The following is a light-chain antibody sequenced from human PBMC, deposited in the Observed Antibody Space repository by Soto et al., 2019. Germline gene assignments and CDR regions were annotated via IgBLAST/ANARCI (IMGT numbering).Light chain of an antibody. V-gene: IGKV1-8*01. CDR2: AAS. CDR1: QGISSY. J-gene: IGKJ2*01. CDR3: QQYYSYPPGT. Sequence: AIRMTQSPSSLSASTGDRVTITCRASQGISSYIAWYQQKPGKAPKLLIYAASTLQSGVPSRFSGSGSGTDFTLTISCLQSEDFATYYCQQYYSYPPGTFGQGTKLEIK.